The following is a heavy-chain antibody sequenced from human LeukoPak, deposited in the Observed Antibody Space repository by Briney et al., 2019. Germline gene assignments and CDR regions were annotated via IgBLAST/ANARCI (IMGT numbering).Heavy chain of an antibody. V-gene: IGHV3-7*01. CDR2: IKQDGSET. J-gene: IGHJ4*02. CDR3: STAKFDN. CDR1: GFTFSNYW. Sequence: GGSLRLSCAASGFTFSNYWMSWVRRAPGKGLEWVANIKQDGSETYYVDSVRGRFTISRDNAKKSLYLQMNSLRAEDTAVYYCSTAKFDNWGQGTLVTVSS.